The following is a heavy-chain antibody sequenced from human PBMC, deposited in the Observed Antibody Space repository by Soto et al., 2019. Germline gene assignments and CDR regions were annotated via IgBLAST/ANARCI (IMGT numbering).Heavy chain of an antibody. V-gene: IGHV1-18*01. J-gene: IGHJ4*02. CDR2: ISAYNGNT. D-gene: IGHD3-3*01. CDR1: GYTFTSYG. Sequence: QVQLVQSGAEVKKPGASVKVSCKASGYTFTSYGISWVRQAPGQGLEWMGWISAYNGNTNYAQKLQGRVTMTTDTSTSTAYMELSSLRSDDTAVYYCARAYVMSYDFWSGYYWGIDYWGQGTLVTVSS. CDR3: ARAYVMSYDFWSGYYWGIDY.